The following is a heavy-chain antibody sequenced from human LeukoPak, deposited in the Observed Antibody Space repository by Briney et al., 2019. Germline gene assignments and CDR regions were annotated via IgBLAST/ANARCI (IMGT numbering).Heavy chain of an antibody. J-gene: IGHJ3*02. V-gene: IGHV5-51*01. CDR3: ARRPGIAAAGPLDAFDI. Sequence: GESLQISCKGSGYSFTSYWIGWVRQMPGKGLEWMGIIYPGDSDTRYSPSFQGQVTISADKSISTAYLQWSSLKASDTAMYYCARRPGIAAAGPLDAFDIWGQGTMVTVSS. D-gene: IGHD6-13*01. CDR2: IYPGDSDT. CDR1: GYSFTSYW.